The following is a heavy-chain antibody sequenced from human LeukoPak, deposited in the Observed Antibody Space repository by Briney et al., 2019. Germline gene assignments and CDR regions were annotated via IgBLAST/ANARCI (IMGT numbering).Heavy chain of an antibody. CDR3: ARGNYYGSGSYFLDWFDP. CDR2: IYPGDSDT. CDR1: GYSFTSYW. J-gene: IGHJ5*02. V-gene: IGHV5-51*01. D-gene: IGHD3-10*01. Sequence: GESLKISCKGSGYSFTSYWIGWVRQMPGKGLEWMGIIYPGDSDTRYSPSFQGQVTISADKSISTAYLQWSSLKASDTAMCYCARGNYYGSGSYFLDWFDPWGQGTLVTVSS.